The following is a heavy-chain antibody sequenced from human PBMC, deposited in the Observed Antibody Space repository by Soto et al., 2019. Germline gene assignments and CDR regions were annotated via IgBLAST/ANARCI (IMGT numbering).Heavy chain of an antibody. D-gene: IGHD3-9*01. J-gene: IGHJ6*03. CDR1: GGTFSSYT. CDR2: IIPILGIA. CDR3: ARDLDALNILTGSAYYYYYMDV. V-gene: IGHV1-69*04. Sequence: ASVKVSCKASGGTFSSYTISWVRQAPGQGLEWMGRIIPILGIANYAQKFQGRVTITADKSTSTAYMELSSLRSEDTAVYYCARDLDALNILTGSAYYYYYMDVWGKGTTVTVSS.